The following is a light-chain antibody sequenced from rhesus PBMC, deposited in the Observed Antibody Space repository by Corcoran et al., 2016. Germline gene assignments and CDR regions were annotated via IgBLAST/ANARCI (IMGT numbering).Light chain of an antibody. CDR3: IQYNSDPLT. J-gene: IGKJ4*01. V-gene: IGKV1-43*02. CDR2: ATS. Sequence: DIQMTQSPSSLSASVGDRVTITCRASQGISTYLNWSQQKQGKAPKRLIYATSSLESGVPSRFSGSGSGTDFTLTISSLPPEDFATYYCIQYNSDPLTFGGGTKVEIK. CDR1: QGISTY.